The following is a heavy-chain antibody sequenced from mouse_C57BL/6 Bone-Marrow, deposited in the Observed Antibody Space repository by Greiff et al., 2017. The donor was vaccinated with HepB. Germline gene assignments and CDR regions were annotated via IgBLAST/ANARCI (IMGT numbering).Heavy chain of an antibody. CDR3: ARRYYYGSRRYFDV. Sequence: QVQLQQPGAELVMPGASVKLSCKASGSTFTSYWMHWVKQRPGQGLEWIGEIDPSDSYTNYNQKFKGKSTLTVDKSSSTAYMQLSSLTSEDSAVYYCARRYYYGSRRYFDVWGTGTTVTVSS. V-gene: IGHV1-69*01. J-gene: IGHJ1*03. D-gene: IGHD1-1*01. CDR2: IDPSDSYT. CDR1: GSTFTSYW.